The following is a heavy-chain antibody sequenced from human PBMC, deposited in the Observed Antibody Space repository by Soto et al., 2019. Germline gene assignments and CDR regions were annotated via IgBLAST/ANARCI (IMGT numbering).Heavy chain of an antibody. CDR3: ARDQRAGPCSGGSCHSYYGMDV. J-gene: IGHJ6*02. V-gene: IGHV3-30*03. D-gene: IGHD2-15*01. Sequence: QVQLVESGGGAVQPGRSLGLSCVASGFDLSNYGLHWVRQAPGKGLEWLAVISYDGRNQYYADSVKGRFTISRDNSRNTLYVQMDSRRAEDTAVYYCARDQRAGPCSGGSCHSYYGMDVWGQGTTVTVSS. CDR1: GFDLSNYG. CDR2: ISYDGRNQ.